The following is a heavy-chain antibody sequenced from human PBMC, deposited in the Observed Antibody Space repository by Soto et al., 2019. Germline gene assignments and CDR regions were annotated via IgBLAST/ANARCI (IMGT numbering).Heavy chain of an antibody. CDR1: GDSYSISTYS. J-gene: IGHJ5*02. CDR2: IYQSGAT. Sequence: SETLSLTCNMSGDSYSISTYSWSWIRQPPGKALQWIGFIYQSGATSYNPSLASRVSISLDRSNNQCSLKLKSVTAADTAVYFCAGMPYTSGLRFDPWGPGTLVTVSS. V-gene: IGHV4-30-2*01. D-gene: IGHD6-19*01. CDR3: AGMPYTSGLRFDP.